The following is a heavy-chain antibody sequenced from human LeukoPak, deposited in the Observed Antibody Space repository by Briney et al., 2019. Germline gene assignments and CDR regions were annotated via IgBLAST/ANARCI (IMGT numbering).Heavy chain of an antibody. CDR3: ARGAWLHIVVVSNWFDP. V-gene: IGHV1-2*02. CDR1: GYTFTSYG. Sequence: ASVKISCKASGYTFTSYGISWVRQAPGQGLEWMGWINPNSGGTNYAQKFQGRVTMTRDTSISTAYMELSRLRSDDTAVYYCARGAWLHIVVVSNWFDPWGQGTLVTVSS. CDR2: INPNSGGT. J-gene: IGHJ5*02. D-gene: IGHD2-2*01.